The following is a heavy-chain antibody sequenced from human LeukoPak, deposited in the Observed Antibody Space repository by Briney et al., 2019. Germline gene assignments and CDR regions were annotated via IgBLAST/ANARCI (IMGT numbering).Heavy chain of an antibody. Sequence: GGSLRLSCAASGFTFSSSAMHWVRQPPGKGLEWVAVISYDGKHKYFADSVKGRFTISRDNSRNTLYPQLNSLKADDTAVYYCAKDRDWGTAFDIWGQGTMVTVSS. J-gene: IGHJ3*02. CDR2: ISYDGKHK. CDR1: GFTFSSSA. V-gene: IGHV3-30*18. CDR3: AKDRDWGTAFDI. D-gene: IGHD7-27*01.